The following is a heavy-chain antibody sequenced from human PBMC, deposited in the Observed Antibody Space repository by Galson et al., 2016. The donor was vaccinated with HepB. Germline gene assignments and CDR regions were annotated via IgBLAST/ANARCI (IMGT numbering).Heavy chain of an antibody. CDR2: ISGSTTYI. J-gene: IGHJ4*02. CDR1: GFTFSSYA. CDR3: ARARAGRRFDY. V-gene: IGHV3-21*01. Sequence: SLRLSCAASGFTFSSYAMNWVRQAPGKGLEWVSSISGSTTYIYYGDSVKGRFTISRDNAKNSLYLQMKSLRSEDTAVYYCARARAGRRFDYWGQGTLVTVSS.